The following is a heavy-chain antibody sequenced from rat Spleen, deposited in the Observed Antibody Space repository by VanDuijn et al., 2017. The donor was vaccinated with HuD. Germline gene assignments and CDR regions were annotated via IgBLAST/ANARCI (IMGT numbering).Heavy chain of an antibody. D-gene: IGHD5-1*01. Sequence: EVQLVESGGGRVQPGRSLKLSCVASGITFNNYWMTWIRQAPTKGLEWVASISPSGGSTYYRDSVKGRFTISRDNAKSTRYLQRNSLRSEDTATYYCASHNWERGYWGQGVMVTVSS. CDR2: ISPSGGST. CDR1: GITFNNYW. J-gene: IGHJ2*01. V-gene: IGHV5-31*01. CDR3: ASHNWERGY.